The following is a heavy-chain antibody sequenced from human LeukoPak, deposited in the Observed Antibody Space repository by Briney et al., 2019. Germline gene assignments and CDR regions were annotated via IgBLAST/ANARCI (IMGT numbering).Heavy chain of an antibody. CDR1: AGSISSYY. J-gene: IGHJ4*02. Sequence: PSETLSLTCTVSAGSISSYYWSWIRQPPGKGLEWIGYIYYSGNTNYNPSLKSRVTISVDTSKNQFTLKLSSVTAADTAVYYCARRSFYSNYCHFDYWGQGTLVTVSS. CDR3: ARRSFYSNYCHFDY. CDR2: IYYSGNT. D-gene: IGHD4-11*01. V-gene: IGHV4-59*08.